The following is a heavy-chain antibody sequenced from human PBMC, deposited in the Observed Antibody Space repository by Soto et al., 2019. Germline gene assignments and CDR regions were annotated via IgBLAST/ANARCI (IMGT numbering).Heavy chain of an antibody. V-gene: IGHV1-8*01. CDR2: MNPNSGNT. D-gene: IGHD3-16*02. CDR3: ARGQFRRITFGGVIAKPFVS. CDR1: GYTFTSYD. Sequence: QVQLVQSGAEVKKPGASVKVSCKASGYTFTSYDINWVRQATGQGREWMGWMNPNSGNTGYAQKFQGRVTMTRNTSISTAYMELSSLRSEDTAVYYCARGQFRRITFGGVIAKPFVSWGQGTLVTVSS. J-gene: IGHJ4*02.